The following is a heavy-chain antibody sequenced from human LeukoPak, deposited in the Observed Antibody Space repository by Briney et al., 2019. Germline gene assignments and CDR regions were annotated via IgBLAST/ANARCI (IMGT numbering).Heavy chain of an antibody. Sequence: GGSLRLPCAASGFTLTGYGMHWVRQAPGKGLEWVAVIWYDGNNKYYVDSVKGRFTISRDTSKNTLYLQMNSLRGEDTAIYYCARDGLASIGLDKWGHGTVVTVSS. CDR1: GFTLTGYG. CDR3: ARDGLASIGLDK. V-gene: IGHV3-33*01. D-gene: IGHD3-3*02. J-gene: IGHJ3*02. CDR2: IWYDGNNK.